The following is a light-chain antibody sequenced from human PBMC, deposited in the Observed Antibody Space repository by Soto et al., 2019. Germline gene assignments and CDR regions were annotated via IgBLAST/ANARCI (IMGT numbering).Light chain of an antibody. Sequence: DIQLTQSPSTLSASVGDIVTITCRASQSLNNRLAWYQQKPGKAPKLLIYEASSLESGVPSRFSGSGSGTEFTLTISGLQPDDFASYYCQQYNSYPITFGQGTRLEIK. J-gene: IGKJ5*01. CDR1: QSLNNR. CDR3: QQYNSYPIT. CDR2: EAS. V-gene: IGKV1-5*01.